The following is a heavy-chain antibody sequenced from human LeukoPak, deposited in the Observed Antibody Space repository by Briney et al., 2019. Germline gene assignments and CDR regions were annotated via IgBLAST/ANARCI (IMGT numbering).Heavy chain of an antibody. CDR2: ISAYNGNT. CDR1: GYTFTSYG. V-gene: IGHV1-18*01. Sequence: GASVKVSCKASGYTFTSYGISWVRQAPGQGLEWMGRISAYNGNTNYAQKLQGRVTMTTDTSTSTAYMELRSLRSDDTAVYYCARVVLYYGSGSCYYFDYWGQGTLVTVSS. CDR3: ARVVLYYGSGSCYYFDY. J-gene: IGHJ4*02. D-gene: IGHD3-10*01.